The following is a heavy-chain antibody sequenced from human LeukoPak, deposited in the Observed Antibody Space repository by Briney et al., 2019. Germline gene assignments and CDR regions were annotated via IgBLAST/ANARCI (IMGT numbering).Heavy chain of an antibody. CDR1: GGTFSSYA. V-gene: IGHV1-69*13. Sequence: ASVKVSCKASGGTFSSYAISWVRQAPGQGPEWMGEIIPIFGTANYAQKFQGRVTITADESTSTAYMELSSLRSEDTAVYYRARVKEVGATSYYFDYWGQGTLVTVSS. J-gene: IGHJ4*02. CDR2: IIPIFGTA. D-gene: IGHD1-26*01. CDR3: ARVKEVGATSYYFDY.